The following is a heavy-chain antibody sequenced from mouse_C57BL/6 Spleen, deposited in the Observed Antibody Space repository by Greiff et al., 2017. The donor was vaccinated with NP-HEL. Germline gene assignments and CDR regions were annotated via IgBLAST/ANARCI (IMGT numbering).Heavy chain of an antibody. CDR1: GYAFSSYW. D-gene: IGHD2-3*01. J-gene: IGHJ1*03. V-gene: IGHV1-80*01. Sequence: VQLQQSGAELVKPGASVKISCKASGYAFSSYWMNWVKQRPGKGLEWIGQIYPGDGDTNYNGKFKGKATLTADKSSSTAYMQLSSLTSEDSAVYFCARGGGLLWYFDVWGTGTTVTVSS. CDR2: IYPGDGDT. CDR3: ARGGGLLWYFDV.